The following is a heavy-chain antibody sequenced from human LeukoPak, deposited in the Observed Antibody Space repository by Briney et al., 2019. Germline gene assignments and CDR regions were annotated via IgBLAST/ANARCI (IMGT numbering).Heavy chain of an antibody. Sequence: SVKVSCKASGGTFSSYTISWVRQAPGRGLEWMGRIIPILGIANYAQKFQGRVTITADKSTSTAYMELSSLRSEDTAVYYCVREASENYYYGMDVWGQGTTVTVSS. CDR1: GGTFSSYT. V-gene: IGHV1-69*02. D-gene: IGHD1-14*01. CDR2: IIPILGIA. J-gene: IGHJ6*02. CDR3: VREASENYYYGMDV.